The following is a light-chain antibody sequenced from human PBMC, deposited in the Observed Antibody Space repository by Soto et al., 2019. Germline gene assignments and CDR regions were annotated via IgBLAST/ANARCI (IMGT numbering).Light chain of an antibody. CDR2: GAS. J-gene: IGKJ1*01. V-gene: IGKV3-15*01. CDR3: QHYNTWPWT. CDR1: HSVSSR. Sequence: EEVVTQSPATLSVAPGERATLSCRASHSVSSRLAWYQQKPGQAPRLLISGASTRAAGIPARFSGSGSGTEFTLTISSLQSEDFAVYYCQHYNTWPWTFGQGTKVDIK.